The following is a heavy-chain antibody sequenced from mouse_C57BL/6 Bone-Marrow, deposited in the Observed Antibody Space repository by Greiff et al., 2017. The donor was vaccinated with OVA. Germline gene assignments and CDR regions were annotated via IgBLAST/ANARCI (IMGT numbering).Heavy chain of an antibody. V-gene: IGHV1-7*01. CDR1: GYTFTSYW. Sequence: QVQLQQSGAELAKPGASVKLSCKASGYTFTSYWMHWVKQRPGQGLEWIGYINPSSGYTKYNQKFKDKATLTADKSSSTAYMQLSSLTYEDSAVYYCAAYYSNSYFDVWGTGTTVTVSS. CDR3: AAYYSNSYFDV. CDR2: INPSSGYT. D-gene: IGHD2-5*01. J-gene: IGHJ1*03.